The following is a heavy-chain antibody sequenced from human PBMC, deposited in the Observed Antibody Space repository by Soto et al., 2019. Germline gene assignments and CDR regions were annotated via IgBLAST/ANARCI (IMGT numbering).Heavy chain of an antibody. CDR2: IFYAGDT. V-gene: IGHV4-31*03. J-gene: IGHJ5*02. D-gene: IGHD4-17*01. Sequence: LSLTCTVSGESIATGAFYWSWIRLQSGKGPEWIGSIFYAGDTYYNPSLKSRVEISLDGSQNQFSLNLRSVTAADTAVYYCAREGDYRTWFEPWGPGTLVTVSS. CDR1: GESIATGAFY. CDR3: AREGDYRTWFEP.